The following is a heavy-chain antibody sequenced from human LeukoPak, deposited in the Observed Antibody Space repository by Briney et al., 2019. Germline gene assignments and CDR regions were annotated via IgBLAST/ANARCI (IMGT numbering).Heavy chain of an antibody. CDR2: VSLDGGTQ. J-gene: IGHJ4*02. D-gene: IGHD5-24*01. CDR1: GSAFNTYG. V-gene: IGHV3-30*02. CDR3: AKDARWLQLGY. Sequence: GGSLRLSCATFGSAFNTYGMHWVRQAPGKGLEWVAFVSLDGGTQNYADSVKGRFTISRDNSKNTLYLQMNSLRAEDTAVYYCAKDARWLQLGYWGQGTLVTVSS.